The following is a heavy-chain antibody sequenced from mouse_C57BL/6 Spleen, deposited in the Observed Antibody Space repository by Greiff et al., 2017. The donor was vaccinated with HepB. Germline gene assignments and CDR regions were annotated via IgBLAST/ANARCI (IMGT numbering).Heavy chain of an antibody. CDR1: GYTFTSYW. J-gene: IGHJ2*01. CDR3: ARSEEGSTVD. Sequence: VQLKQPGAELVKPGASVKMSCKASGYTFTSYWITWVKQRPGQGLEWIGDIYPGSGSTNYNEKFKSKATLTVDTSSSTAYMQLSSLTSEDSAVYYCARSEEGSTVDWGQGTTLTVSS. V-gene: IGHV1-55*01. CDR2: IYPGSGST. D-gene: IGHD1-1*01.